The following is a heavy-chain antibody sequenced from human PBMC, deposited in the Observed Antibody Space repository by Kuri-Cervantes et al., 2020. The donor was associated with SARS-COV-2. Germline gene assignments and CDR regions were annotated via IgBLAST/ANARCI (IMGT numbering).Heavy chain of an antibody. CDR2: IYSSGVT. Sequence: SETLSLTCTVSGGSISSGSYYWSWIRQPAGKGLEWIGFIYSSGVTNYNPSLKSRVTISADTSRNQFSLKLSSVTAADTAVYYCARATRFLEWGYWGQGTLVTVSS. CDR1: GGSISSGSYY. J-gene: IGHJ4*02. V-gene: IGHV4-61*02. CDR3: ARATRFLEWGY. D-gene: IGHD3-3*01.